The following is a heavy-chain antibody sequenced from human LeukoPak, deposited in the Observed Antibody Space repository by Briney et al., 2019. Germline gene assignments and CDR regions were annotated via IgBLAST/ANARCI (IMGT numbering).Heavy chain of an antibody. CDR1: GGSISSGGYY. Sequence: SETLSLTCTVSGGSISSGGYYWSWIRQHPGKGLEWIGHIYYSGSTYYNPSLKSRVTISVDTSKNQFSLKLSSVTAADTAVYYCARTSTGWLLPPNWFDPWGQGTLVTVSS. CDR2: IYYSGST. CDR3: ARTSTGWLLPPNWFDP. V-gene: IGHV4-31*03. D-gene: IGHD3-22*01. J-gene: IGHJ5*02.